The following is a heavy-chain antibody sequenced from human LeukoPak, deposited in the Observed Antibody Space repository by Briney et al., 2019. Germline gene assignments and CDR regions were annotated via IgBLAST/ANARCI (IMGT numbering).Heavy chain of an antibody. CDR3: ARHGGMGCSGGSCYYY. CDR1: GYSFTTYW. V-gene: IGHV5-51*01. D-gene: IGHD2-15*01. J-gene: IGHJ4*02. Sequence: GESLKISCKGSGYSFTTYWIGWVRQMPGKGLERVGIIYPSDSDTRYSPSFQGQVTISADKSISTAYLQWSSLKASDTAIYYCARHGGMGCSGGSCYYYWGQGTLVTVSS. CDR2: IYPSDSDT.